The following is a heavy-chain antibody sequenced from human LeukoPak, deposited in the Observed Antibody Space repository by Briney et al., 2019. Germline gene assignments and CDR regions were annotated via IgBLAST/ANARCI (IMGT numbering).Heavy chain of an antibody. V-gene: IGHV4-4*02. Sequence: SGTLSLTCAVSGGSISSSNWWSWVRQPPEKGLEWIGEIYHSGSTNYNPSLKSRVTISVDKSKNQFSLKLSSVTAADTAVYYCARDLRGRDGYPPPTAWGQGTLVTVSS. D-gene: IGHD5-24*01. J-gene: IGHJ5*02. CDR3: ARDLRGRDGYPPPTA. CDR2: IYHSGST. CDR1: GGSISSSNW.